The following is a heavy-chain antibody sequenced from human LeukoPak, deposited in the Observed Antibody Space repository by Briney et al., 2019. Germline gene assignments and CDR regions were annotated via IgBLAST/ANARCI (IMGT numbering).Heavy chain of an antibody. Sequence: SETLSLTCTVSGYSLSSGYHWGWIRPTPGKGLEWIGSIYHSGSTYYKPSLKSRVTISVDTSKNQFSLKLSSVTAADTAVYYCARARGYYGSGRFDAFDIWGQGTMVTVSS. J-gene: IGHJ3*02. CDR3: ARARGYYGSGRFDAFDI. CDR2: IYHSGST. D-gene: IGHD3-10*01. CDR1: GYSLSSGYH. V-gene: IGHV4-38-2*02.